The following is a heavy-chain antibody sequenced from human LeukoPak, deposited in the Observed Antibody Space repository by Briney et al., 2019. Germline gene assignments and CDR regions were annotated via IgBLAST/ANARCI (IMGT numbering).Heavy chain of an antibody. CDR2: IYHSGST. CDR3: ARTLVYYDSSGYYYGAYFDY. J-gene: IGHJ4*02. D-gene: IGHD3-22*01. Sequence: SETLSLTCTVSGGSISSGGYSWSWIRQPPGKGLEWIGYIYHSGSTYYNPSLKSRVTISVDRSKNQFSLKLSSVTAADTAVYYCARTLVYYDSSGYYYGAYFDYWGQGTLVTVSS. V-gene: IGHV4-30-2*01. CDR1: GGSISSGGYS.